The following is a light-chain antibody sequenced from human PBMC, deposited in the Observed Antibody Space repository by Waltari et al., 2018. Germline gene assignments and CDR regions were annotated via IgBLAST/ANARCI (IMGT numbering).Light chain of an antibody. CDR1: QSIATD. J-gene: IGKJ4*01. CDR3: QQYNRWPPLT. CDR2: HAS. Sequence: EIVMTQSPATLSVSPGERVTLSCRASQSIATDLAWYPHKPGQAPRLLIYHASTRATDIPSRFRGSGSGTDFTLTISGLQSEDSAVYYCQQYNRWPPLTFGGGTKVEI. V-gene: IGKV3D-15*01.